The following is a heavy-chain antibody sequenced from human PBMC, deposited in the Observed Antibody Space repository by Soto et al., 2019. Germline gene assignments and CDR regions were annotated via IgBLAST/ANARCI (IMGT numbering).Heavy chain of an antibody. CDR1: GFTFNSYG. V-gene: IGHV3-30*18. J-gene: IGHJ4*02. Sequence: QVQLVESGGGVVQPGRSLRLSCAASGFTFNSYGMHWVRQAPGKGLEWVAVILHDGSNEYYADSVKGRFTISRDNSKNTLYLQMNSLRAEDTAVYYCAKGTWIQLWFPDYWGQGTLVTVSS. D-gene: IGHD5-18*01. CDR2: ILHDGSNE. CDR3: AKGTWIQLWFPDY.